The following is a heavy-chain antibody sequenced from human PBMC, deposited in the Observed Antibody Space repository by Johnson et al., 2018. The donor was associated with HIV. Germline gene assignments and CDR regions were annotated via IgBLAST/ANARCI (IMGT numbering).Heavy chain of an antibody. CDR1: GFTFSSYD. CDR3: ARIPGSGWEHDAFDI. CDR2: ISYDGSNK. J-gene: IGHJ3*02. D-gene: IGHD6-19*01. V-gene: IGHV3-30-3*01. Sequence: VQLVESGGGVVQPGKSLKVSCAASGFTFSSYDMHWVRQPPGKGLEWVAGISYDGSNKYYADSVKGRSTISRDNARNSLFLQMNSLRAEDTAVYYCARIPGSGWEHDAFDIWGQGTLVTVSS.